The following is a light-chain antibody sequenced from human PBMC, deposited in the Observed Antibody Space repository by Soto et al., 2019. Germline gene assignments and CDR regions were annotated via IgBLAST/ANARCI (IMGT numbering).Light chain of an antibody. V-gene: IGKV3-15*01. CDR3: QQYNNWPPWT. CDR2: GAS. J-gene: IGKJ1*01. CDR1: QSVSSN. Sequence: EIVMTQSPATLSVSLGERATLSCRASQSVSSNLAWYQQKPCQAHRLLIYGASTRATGIPARFSGSGSGTEFTLTISSLQSEDFAVYYCQQYNNWPPWTFGQGTKVEIK.